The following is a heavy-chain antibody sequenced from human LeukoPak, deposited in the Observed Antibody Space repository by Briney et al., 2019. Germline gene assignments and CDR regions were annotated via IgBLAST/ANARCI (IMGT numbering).Heavy chain of an antibody. D-gene: IGHD6-13*01. CDR1: GGSISSYY. V-gene: IGHV4-34*01. Sequence: PSETLSLTCTVSGGSISSYYWSWIRQPPGKGLEWIGEINHSGSTNYNPSLKSRVTISVDTSKNQFSLKLSSVTAADTAVYYCARGIAAAGKVTSFDYWGQGTLVTVSS. J-gene: IGHJ4*02. CDR2: INHSGST. CDR3: ARGIAAAGKVTSFDY.